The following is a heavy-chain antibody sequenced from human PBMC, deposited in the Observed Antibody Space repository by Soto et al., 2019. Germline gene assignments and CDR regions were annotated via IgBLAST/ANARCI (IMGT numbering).Heavy chain of an antibody. J-gene: IGHJ4*02. V-gene: IGHV3-48*03. CDR3: VRDTMRASADASLEY. D-gene: IGHD2-2*01. CDR2: ISVSGNII. CDR1: GFTFSTYE. Sequence: GWSLRLSCAASGFTFSTYEFNLVRQAPGRGLEWISYISVSGNIIKYAESVKGRFTISRDNAENSLHLHMSNLRVDDTALYFCVRDTMRASADASLEYWGEGTQVTVSS.